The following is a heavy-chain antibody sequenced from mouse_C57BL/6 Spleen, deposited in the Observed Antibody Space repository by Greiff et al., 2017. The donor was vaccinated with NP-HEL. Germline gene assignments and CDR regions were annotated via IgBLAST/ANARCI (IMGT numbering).Heavy chain of an antibody. J-gene: IGHJ3*01. V-gene: IGHV1-52*01. D-gene: IGHD1-1*02. CDR3: ARSPWGGAWFAY. CDR2: IDPSDSET. Sequence: QVQLQQPGAELVRPGSSVKLSCKASGYTFTSYWMHWVKQRPIQGLEWIGNIDPSDSETHYNQKFKDKATLTVDKSSSTAYMQLSSLTSEDSAVYYCARSPWGGAWFAYWGQGTLVTVSA. CDR1: GYTFTSYW.